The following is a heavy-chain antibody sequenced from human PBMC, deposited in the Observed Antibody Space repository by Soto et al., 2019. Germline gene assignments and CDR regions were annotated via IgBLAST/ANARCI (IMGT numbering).Heavy chain of an antibody. Sequence: PSETPSLTCAVYGGSFSGYYWSWIRQPPGKGLEWIGEINHSGSTYYNPSLKSRVTISVDTSKNQFSLKLSSVTAADTAVYYCARGLPYDYVWGSYRSYGMDVWGQGTTVTVSS. CDR3: ARGLPYDYVWGSYRSYGMDV. CDR2: INHSGST. V-gene: IGHV4-34*01. CDR1: GGSFSGYY. J-gene: IGHJ6*02. D-gene: IGHD3-16*02.